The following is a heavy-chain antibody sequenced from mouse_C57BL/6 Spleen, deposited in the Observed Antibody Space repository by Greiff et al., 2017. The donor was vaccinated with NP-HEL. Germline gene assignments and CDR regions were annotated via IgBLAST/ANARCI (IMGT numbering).Heavy chain of an antibody. V-gene: IGHV3-6*01. Sequence: VQLKQSGPGLVKPSQSLSLTCSVTGYSITSGYYWNWIRQFPGNKLEWMGYISYDGSNNYNPSLKNRISITRDTSKNQFFLKLNSVTTEDTATYYCARGGSYYYEDYFDYWGQGTTLTVSS. CDR2: ISYDGSN. J-gene: IGHJ2*01. CDR3: ARGGSYYYEDYFDY. CDR1: GYSITSGYY. D-gene: IGHD1-1*01.